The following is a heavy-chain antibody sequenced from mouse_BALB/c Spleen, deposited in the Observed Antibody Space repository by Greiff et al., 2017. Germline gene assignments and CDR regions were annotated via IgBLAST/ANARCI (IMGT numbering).Heavy chain of an antibody. CDR3: ARGGTTVVAIWYFDV. Sequence: DVKLVESGGGLVKPGGSLKLSCAASGFTFSSFAMPWVRQTPEKRLEWVASISSGGSTYYPDSVKGRFTISRDNARNILYLQMSSLRSEDTAMYYCARGGTTVVAIWYFDVWGAGTTVTVSS. CDR1: GFTFSSFA. CDR2: ISSGGST. D-gene: IGHD1-1*01. V-gene: IGHV5-6-5*01. J-gene: IGHJ1*01.